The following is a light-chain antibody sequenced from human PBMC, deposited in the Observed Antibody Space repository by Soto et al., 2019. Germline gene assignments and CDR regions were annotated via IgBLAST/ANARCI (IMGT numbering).Light chain of an antibody. Sequence: QSVLTQPPAASGSPGQSVTISCTGTSSDVGGYNYVSWYQQHPGKAPKLMIYEVSKRPSGVPDRFSGSKSGNTASLTVSGLQAEDEAAYYCISYAGGNLLYVFGTGTKVTVL. CDR2: EVS. CDR1: SSDVGGYNY. CDR3: ISYAGGNLLYV. V-gene: IGLV2-8*01. J-gene: IGLJ1*01.